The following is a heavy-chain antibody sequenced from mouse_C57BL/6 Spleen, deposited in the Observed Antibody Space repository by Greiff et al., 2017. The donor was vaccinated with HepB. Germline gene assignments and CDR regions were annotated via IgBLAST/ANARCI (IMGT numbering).Heavy chain of an antibody. Sequence: VKLMESGAELARPGASVKLSCKASGYTFTSYGISWVKQRTGQGLEWIGEIYPRSGNTYYNEKFKGKATLTADKSSSTAYMELRSLTSEDSAVYFCARSEDGHWGQGTLVTVSA. CDR2: IYPRSGNT. V-gene: IGHV1-81*01. D-gene: IGHD2-3*01. CDR1: GYTFTSYG. J-gene: IGHJ3*01. CDR3: ARSEDGH.